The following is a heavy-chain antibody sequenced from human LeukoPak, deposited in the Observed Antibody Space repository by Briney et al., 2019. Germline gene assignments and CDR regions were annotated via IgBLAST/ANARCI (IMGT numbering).Heavy chain of an antibody. D-gene: IGHD3-3*01. CDR2: IQYDGSNK. J-gene: IGHJ4*02. V-gene: IGHV3-30*02. Sequence: GGSLRLSCAASGFSFSSCGMHWVRRAPGKGLEWATFIQYDGSNKYYTDSAKGRFSISRDNSKNTLYLQMNNLRAEDTAVYYCAKGAGVGFDYWGQGTLVTVSS. CDR1: GFSFSSCG. CDR3: AKGAGVGFDY.